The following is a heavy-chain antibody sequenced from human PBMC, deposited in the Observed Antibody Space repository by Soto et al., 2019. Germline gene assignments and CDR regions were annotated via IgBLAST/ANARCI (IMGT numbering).Heavy chain of an antibody. D-gene: IGHD3-10*01. CDR2: IYWGSNKI. V-gene: IGHV3-9*02. CDR1: GFTSHDYA. Sequence: GGSLRLSCAASGFTSHDYAMHWVRQTPGKGLEWVSGIYWGSNKIDYADSVKGRFTISRDNAKNSLFLQMNSLSADDTALYYCVKDVSPGGADVWGQGTTVTVS. J-gene: IGHJ6*02. CDR3: VKDVSPGGADV.